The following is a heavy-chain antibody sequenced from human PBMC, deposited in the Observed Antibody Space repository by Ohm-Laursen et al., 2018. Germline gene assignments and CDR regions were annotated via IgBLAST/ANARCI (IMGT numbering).Heavy chain of an antibody. J-gene: IGHJ4*02. CDR1: GYSISSGYY. V-gene: IGHV4-38-2*01. D-gene: IGHD2-2*01. CDR3: ARDYCTPTNCFQVDSFDF. CDR2: IYHSGST. Sequence: SETLSLTCAVSGYSISSGYYWGWIRQPPGKGLEWIGSIYHSGSTYYNPSLKSRVTISVDTSKNQFSLKLSSVTATDTAVYYCARDYCTPTNCFQVDSFDFWGQGTLVTVSS.